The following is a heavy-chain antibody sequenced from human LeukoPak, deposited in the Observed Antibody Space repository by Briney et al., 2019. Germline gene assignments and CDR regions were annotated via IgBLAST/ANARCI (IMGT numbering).Heavy chain of an antibody. CDR1: GYSFTTYW. Sequence: GESLKISCKGSGYSFTTYWIGWVRQMPEKGLEWMGIIYPGDSDTRYSPSFQGQVTISADKSISTAYLQWSSLKASDTAMYYCARRDSRYSSSWYLSYWFDPWGQGTLVTVSS. J-gene: IGHJ5*02. CDR2: IYPGDSDT. V-gene: IGHV5-51*01. CDR3: ARRDSRYSSSWYLSYWFDP. D-gene: IGHD6-13*01.